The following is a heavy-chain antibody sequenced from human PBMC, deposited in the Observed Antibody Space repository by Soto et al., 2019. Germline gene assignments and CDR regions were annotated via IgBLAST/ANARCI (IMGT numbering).Heavy chain of an antibody. CDR1: GFTFSSNA. Sequence: QGKRGESGEGVVHPGRSRRPSGAGSGFTFSSNARHWVRQAPGRGLGGVAVIWYDGSKKYYADSVKGRFTISRDNSKNTLYLQMNSLRAEDTAVYYCARDPGTPSLTYYFDYWGQGTLVTVSS. CDR3: ARDPGTPSLTYYFDY. J-gene: IGHJ4*02. V-gene: IGHV3-33*01. CDR2: IWYDGSKK.